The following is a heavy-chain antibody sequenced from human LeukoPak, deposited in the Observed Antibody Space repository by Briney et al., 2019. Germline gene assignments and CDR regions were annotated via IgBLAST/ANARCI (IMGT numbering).Heavy chain of an antibody. CDR3: ARGYSYGYYYYMDV. J-gene: IGHJ6*03. CDR2: ISVYNGNT. D-gene: IGHD5-18*01. V-gene: IGHV1-18*01. Sequence: ASVKVSCKASGYTFTSYGIKWVRQAPGQGLEWMGWISVYNGNTNYAQRLQGRVSMTTDTSTSTAYMELRSLRSDDSAVYYCARGYSYGYYYYMDVWGKGTTVTVSS. CDR1: GYTFTSYG.